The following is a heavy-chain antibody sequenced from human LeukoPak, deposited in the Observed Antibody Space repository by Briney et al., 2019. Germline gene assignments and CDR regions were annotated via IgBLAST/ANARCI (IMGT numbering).Heavy chain of an antibody. D-gene: IGHD2-15*01. Sequence: PSETLSLTCTLSGGSISSYYWSWIRQPAGKGLEWIGRIYTSGSTNYNPSLKSRVTMSVDTSKNQFSLKLSSVTAADTAVYYCARGMPRYCSGGSCYPRGYYYGMDVWGQGTTVTVSS. CDR1: GGSISSYY. CDR3: ARGMPRYCSGGSCYPRGYYYGMDV. J-gene: IGHJ6*02. CDR2: IYTSGST. V-gene: IGHV4-4*07.